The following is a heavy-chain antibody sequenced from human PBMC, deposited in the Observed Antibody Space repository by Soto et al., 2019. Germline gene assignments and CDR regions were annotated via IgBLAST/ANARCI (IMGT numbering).Heavy chain of an antibody. CDR3: ADRLTYCGGDCYSGFDY. D-gene: IGHD2-21*02. Sequence: QITLKESGPTLVKPTQTLTLTCTFSGFSLSTSGVGVGWIRQPPGKALEWLALIYWDDDKRYSPSLKSRLTITKDTAKNQVVLTMPNMDPVDTATYYCADRLTYCGGDCYSGFDYWGQGTLVTVSS. J-gene: IGHJ4*02. CDR2: IYWDDDK. CDR1: GFSLSTSGVG. V-gene: IGHV2-5*02.